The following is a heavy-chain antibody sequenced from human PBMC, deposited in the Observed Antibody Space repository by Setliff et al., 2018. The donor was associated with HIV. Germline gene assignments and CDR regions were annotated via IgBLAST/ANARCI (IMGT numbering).Heavy chain of an antibody. V-gene: IGHV4-39*07. CDR3: ARNIAARPISY. CDR2: IYSSGST. D-gene: IGHD6-6*01. J-gene: IGHJ4*02. Sequence: SETLSLTCTVSGGSISSSSYYWGWIRQPPGKGLEWIGSIYSSGSTYYNPSLKSRVTITADTSTNQFSLKLSSVTAADTAVYYCARNIAARPISYWGQGALVTVSS. CDR1: GGSISSSSYY.